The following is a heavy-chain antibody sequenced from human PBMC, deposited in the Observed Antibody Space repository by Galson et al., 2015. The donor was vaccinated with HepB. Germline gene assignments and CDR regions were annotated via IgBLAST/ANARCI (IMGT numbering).Heavy chain of an antibody. V-gene: IGHV1-69*10. CDR3: ARAPDGDYVDY. CDR1: GGTFSSYA. Sequence: SCKASGGTFSSYAISWVRQAPGQGLEWMGGIIPILGIANYAQKLQGRVTMTTDTSTSTAYMELRSLRSDDTAVYYCARAPDGDYVDYWGQGTLVTVSS. D-gene: IGHD4-17*01. CDR2: IIPILGIA. J-gene: IGHJ4*02.